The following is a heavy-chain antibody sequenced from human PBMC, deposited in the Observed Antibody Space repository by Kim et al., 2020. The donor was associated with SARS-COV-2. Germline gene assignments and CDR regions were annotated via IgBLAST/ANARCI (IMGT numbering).Heavy chain of an antibody. D-gene: IGHD3-16*01. CDR2: ISYDGSNK. CDR3: AGGAYSNFDL. J-gene: IGHJ2*01. Sequence: GGSLRLSCAASGFTFSSYGMHWVRQAPGKGLEWVADISYDGSNKYYADSVKGRFTISRDNSKNTLFMQMNSLRAEDTAVYYCAGGAYSNFDLWGRGTLVTVSS. V-gene: IGHV3-30*03. CDR1: GFTFSSYG.